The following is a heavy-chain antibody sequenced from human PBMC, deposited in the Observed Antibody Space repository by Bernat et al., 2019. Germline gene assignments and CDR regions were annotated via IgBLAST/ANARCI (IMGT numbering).Heavy chain of an antibody. CDR2: ISGSGGST. Sequence: EVQLVESGGGLVQPGGSLRLSCAASGFTFSSYAMSWVRQAPGKGLEWVSAISGSGGSTYYADSVKGRFTISRDNSKNTLYLQMNSLRAEDTVVYYCAKVRSQWLVNSWRRAAFDIWGQGTMVTVSS. J-gene: IGHJ3*02. V-gene: IGHV3-23*04. CDR3: AKVRSQWLVNSWRRAAFDI. D-gene: IGHD6-19*01. CDR1: GFTFSSYA.